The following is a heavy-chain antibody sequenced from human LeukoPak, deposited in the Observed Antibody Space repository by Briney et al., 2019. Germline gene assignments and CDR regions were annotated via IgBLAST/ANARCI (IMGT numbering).Heavy chain of an antibody. CDR2: IYTGGSA. V-gene: IGHV4-61*02. Sequence: SQTLSLTCTVSGGPISSDNYYWTWIRPPAGKGLEWIGRIYTGGSANYNPSLKSRVTISVDTSKNQFSLRLNSVTAADTAMYYCARDIVVVPAAKYYYYYMDVWGKGTTVTVSS. CDR1: GGPISSDNYY. D-gene: IGHD2-2*01. CDR3: ARDIVVVPAAKYYYYYMDV. J-gene: IGHJ6*03.